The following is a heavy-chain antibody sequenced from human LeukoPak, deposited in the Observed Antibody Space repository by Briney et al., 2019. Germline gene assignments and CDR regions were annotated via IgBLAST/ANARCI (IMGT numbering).Heavy chain of an antibody. CDR2: IYSGGST. J-gene: IGHJ4*02. CDR3: ARDRGYFDSSNYYHPGYFDY. D-gene: IGHD3-22*01. V-gene: IGHV3-53*05. CDR1: GFTVSSNY. Sequence: GVSLRLSCAASGFTVSSNYMSWVRQAPGKGLEWVSVIYSGGSTYYADSVKGRFTISRDNSESTLYLQMNSLRAEDTAVYYCARDRGYFDSSNYYHPGYFDYWGQGALVTVSS.